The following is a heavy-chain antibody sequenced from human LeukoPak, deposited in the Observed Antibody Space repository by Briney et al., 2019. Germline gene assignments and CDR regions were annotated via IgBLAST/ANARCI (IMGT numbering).Heavy chain of an antibody. Sequence: PSETLSLTCTVSGGSISSYYWSWIRQPPGKGLEWIGYIYYSGSTNYNPSLKSRVTTSVDTSKNQFSLKLSSVTAADTAVYYCARVIYSSGWYSGGSYFDYWGQGTLVTVSS. V-gene: IGHV4-59*01. CDR1: GGSISSYY. J-gene: IGHJ4*02. D-gene: IGHD6-19*01. CDR3: ARVIYSSGWYSGGSYFDY. CDR2: IYYSGST.